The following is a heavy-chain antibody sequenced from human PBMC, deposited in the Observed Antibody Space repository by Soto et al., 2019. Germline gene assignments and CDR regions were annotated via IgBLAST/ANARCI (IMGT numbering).Heavy chain of an antibody. Sequence: EVQLVESGGGLVQPGGSLRLSCAASGFTFSSYSMNWVRQAPGKGLEWVSYIGTSGSTIYYADSVEGRFTISRDNAKNSLFLEMNSLRDEDTAVYYCARFPIVVVTSMKYWYFDLWGRGTLVSVSS. D-gene: IGHD2-21*02. V-gene: IGHV3-48*02. J-gene: IGHJ2*01. CDR2: IGTSGSTI. CDR1: GFTFSSYS. CDR3: ARFPIVVVTSMKYWYFDL.